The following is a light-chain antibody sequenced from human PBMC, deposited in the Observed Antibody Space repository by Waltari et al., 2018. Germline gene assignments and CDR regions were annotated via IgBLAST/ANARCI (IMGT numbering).Light chain of an antibody. CDR3: QQYDNPPFT. CDR1: QDISNY. CDR2: DAS. J-gene: IGKJ3*01. Sequence: DIQMTQSPSSLSASVGDRVTITCQSRQDISNYLNWYQQKPGQAPKLLIYDASNLETGVPSRFSGSGSGTDFTFTISSLQPEDIATYYCQQYDNPPFTFGHGTKVDIK. V-gene: IGKV1-33*01.